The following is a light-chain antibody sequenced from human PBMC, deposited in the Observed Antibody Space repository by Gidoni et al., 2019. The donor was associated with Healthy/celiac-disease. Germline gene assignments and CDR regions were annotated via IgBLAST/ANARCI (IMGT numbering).Light chain of an antibody. CDR3: SSYTSSSTLV. V-gene: IGLV2-14*01. Sequence: QSALTQPASVSGSPGQSITISFTGTSRDVGGYNYVSWYQQHPGKAPNLMIYEVSNRPSGVSNRFSGSKSGNTASLTISGLQAEDEADYYCSSYTSSSTLVFGGGTKLTVL. CDR2: EVS. CDR1: SRDVGGYNY. J-gene: IGLJ2*01.